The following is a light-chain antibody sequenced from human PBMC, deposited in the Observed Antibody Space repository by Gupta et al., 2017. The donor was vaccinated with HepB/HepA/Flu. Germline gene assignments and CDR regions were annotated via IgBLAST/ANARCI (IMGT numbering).Light chain of an antibody. V-gene: IGLV10-54*04. Sequence: AWLPHPPSVSQGSRQTATLTCTGNSNDVGNQGAAWLQQIQGHPPKLLSDRNNNRPSGISERFSASRSGNTASLTISGLQPEDEADYYCSAWDSNLSAWVFGGGTKLTVL. CDR3: SAWDSNLSAWV. CDR2: RNN. J-gene: IGLJ3*02. CDR1: SNDVGNQG.